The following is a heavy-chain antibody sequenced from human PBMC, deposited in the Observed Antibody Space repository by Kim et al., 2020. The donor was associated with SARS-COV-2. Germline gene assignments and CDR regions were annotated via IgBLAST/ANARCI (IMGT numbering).Heavy chain of an antibody. D-gene: IGHD7-27*01. CDR3: DREESGSLGI. V-gene: IGHV6-1*01. J-gene: IGHJ3*02. CDR1: GDSVSSTLAA. CDR2: TYYRFQWYY. Sequence: SQTLSLTCVISGDSVSSTLAAWNWVRQSPSRGFEWLGRTYYRFQWYYDYAVSVKSRITVSPDTSRSQFSLLLKSVTPEDTAVYFCDREESGSLGIWGQGTMVTVSS.